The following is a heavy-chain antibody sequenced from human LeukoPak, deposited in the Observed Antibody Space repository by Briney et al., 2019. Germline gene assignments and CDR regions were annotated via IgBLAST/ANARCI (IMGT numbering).Heavy chain of an antibody. V-gene: IGHV4-61*02. CDR2: IYTSGST. Sequence: SQTLSLTCTVSGGSISSGSYYWSWIRQPAGKGLEWIGRIYTSGSTNYNPSLKSRVTISVDTSKNQFSLKLSSVTAADTAVYYCARAKDFYDAFDIWGQGTMVTVSS. J-gene: IGHJ3*02. CDR1: GGSISSGSYY. CDR3: ARAKDFYDAFDI. D-gene: IGHD2/OR15-2a*01.